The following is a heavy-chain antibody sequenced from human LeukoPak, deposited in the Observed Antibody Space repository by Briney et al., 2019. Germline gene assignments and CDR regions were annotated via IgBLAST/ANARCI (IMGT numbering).Heavy chain of an antibody. CDR3: ATDSRMVTGDY. D-gene: IGHD2-21*02. Sequence: GGSLRLSCAASGFTFSSYGMHWVRQAPGKGLEWVAVISYDGSNKYYADSVKGRFTISRDNSKNTLYLQMNSLRAEDTAVYYCATDSRMVTGDYWGQGTLVTVSS. J-gene: IGHJ4*02. CDR2: ISYDGSNK. V-gene: IGHV3-30*03. CDR1: GFTFSSYG.